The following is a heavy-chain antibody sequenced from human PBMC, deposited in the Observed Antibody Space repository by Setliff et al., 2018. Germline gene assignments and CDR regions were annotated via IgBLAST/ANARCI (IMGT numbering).Heavy chain of an antibody. J-gene: IGHJ4*02. CDR1: GGSISSYY. D-gene: IGHD2-21*01. V-gene: IGHV4-4*08. CDR2: IYSSGST. Sequence: PSETLSLTCTVSGGSISSYYWSWIRQPPGKGLEWIGYIYSSGSTNNNPSLTRRVAIPLDTSKSKFPLRLSPLSAADTDVHYCARSGMPRLLYVGYWGLGTLVTVSS. CDR3: ARSGMPRLLYVGY.